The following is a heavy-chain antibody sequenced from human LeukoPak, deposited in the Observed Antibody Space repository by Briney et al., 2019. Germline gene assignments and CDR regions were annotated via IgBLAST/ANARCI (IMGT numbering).Heavy chain of an antibody. J-gene: IGHJ6*03. Sequence: AASVKVSCKASGYTFTGYYMHWVRQAPGQGLEWMGWINPNSGGTNYAQKFQGRVTMTRDTSISTAYMELSSLRSEDTAVYYCARGFLEPNSFYYYYYMDVWGKGTTVTVSS. D-gene: IGHD3-3*01. CDR1: GYTFTGYY. CDR2: INPNSGGT. V-gene: IGHV1-2*02. CDR3: ARGFLEPNSFYYYYYMDV.